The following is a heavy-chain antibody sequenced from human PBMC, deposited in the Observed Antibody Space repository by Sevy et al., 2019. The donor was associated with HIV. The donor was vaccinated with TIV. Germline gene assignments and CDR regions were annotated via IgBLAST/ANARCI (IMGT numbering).Heavy chain of an antibody. D-gene: IGHD1-26*01. CDR3: VRDKEEGASVFDY. J-gene: IGHJ4*02. CDR2: IKQDGYET. Sequence: GGSLRLSCATFGFNFRNSWMAWVRQTPGKGLEFLADIKQDGYETYYADSVKGRFTISRDNAKNSLHLQMNSLRAEDTAMYFCVRDKEEGASVFDYWGQGTPVTVSS. V-gene: IGHV3-7*03. CDR1: GFNFRNSW.